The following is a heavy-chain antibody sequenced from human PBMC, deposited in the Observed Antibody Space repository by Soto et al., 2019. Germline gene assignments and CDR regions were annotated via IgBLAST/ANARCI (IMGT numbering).Heavy chain of an antibody. V-gene: IGHV6-1*01. Sequence: PSQALSLTCAISGDSVSSNSATWNWIRKSPSRGLEWLGRTYYRSKWCNDYAVSVKSRITISPDTSKNQFSLQMNSVTPEDSAVYYCARAAIPVTGMWFYFDYWGQGALVTVSS. CDR2: TYYRSKWCN. J-gene: IGHJ4*02. CDR1: GDSVSSNSAT. CDR3: ARAAIPVTGMWFYFDY. D-gene: IGHD6-19*01.